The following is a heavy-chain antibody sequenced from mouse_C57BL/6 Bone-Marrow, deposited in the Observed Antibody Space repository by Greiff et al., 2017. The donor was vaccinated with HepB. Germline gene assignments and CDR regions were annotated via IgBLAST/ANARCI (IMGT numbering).Heavy chain of an antibody. CDR2: IYPRSGNT. CDR1: GYTFTSYG. Sequence: VQLVESGAELARPGASVKLSCKASGYTFTSYGISWVKQRTGQGLEWIGEIYPRSGNTYYNEKFKGKATLTADKSSSTAYMELRSLTSEDSAVYFCARPSLREYYFDYWGQGTTLTVSS. CDR3: ARPSLREYYFDY. V-gene: IGHV1-81*01. J-gene: IGHJ2*01. D-gene: IGHD1-1*01.